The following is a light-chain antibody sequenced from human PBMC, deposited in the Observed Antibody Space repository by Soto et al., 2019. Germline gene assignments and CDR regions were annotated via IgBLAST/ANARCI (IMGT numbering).Light chain of an antibody. V-gene: IGLV2-14*01. J-gene: IGLJ3*02. CDR1: SSDIGAYNY. Sequence: QSALSQPASVSGSPGQSIAVSCTGTSSDIGAYNYVSWFQQYPGKAPNLIIYEVTKRPSGVSSRFSGSRSGNTASLTISGLQAEDEADYYCASFTTSSLWVFGGGTKVTVL. CDR2: EVT. CDR3: ASFTTSSLWV.